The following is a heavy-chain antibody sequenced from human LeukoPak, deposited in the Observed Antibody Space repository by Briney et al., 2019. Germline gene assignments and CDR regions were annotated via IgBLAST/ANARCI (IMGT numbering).Heavy chain of an antibody. CDR2: IYYSGST. Sequence: SETLSLTCTVSGGSISSGSYYWSWIRQPAGKGLEWIGYIYYSGSTNYNPSLKSRVTISVDTSKNQFSLKLSSVTAADTAVYYCARVVPAAMDASGWYDYWGQGTLVTVSS. CDR3: ARVVPAAMDASGWYDY. D-gene: IGHD2-2*01. CDR1: GGSISSGSYY. J-gene: IGHJ4*02. V-gene: IGHV4-61*10.